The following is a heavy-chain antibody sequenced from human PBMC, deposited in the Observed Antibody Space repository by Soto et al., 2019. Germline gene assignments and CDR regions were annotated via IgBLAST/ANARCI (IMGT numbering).Heavy chain of an antibody. V-gene: IGHV1-18*01. CDR2: ISAYNGNT. J-gene: IGHJ4*02. CDR1: GYTFTSYG. CDR3: ARDMRGYCSGGSCYTPMDY. Sequence: QVQLVQSGAEVKKPGASVKVSCKASGYTFTSYGISWVRQAPGQGLEWMGWISAYNGNTNYAQKLQGRVTMTTDTSTSTAYMEMRSLRPDDTAVYYCARDMRGYCSGGSCYTPMDYWGQGTLVTVSS. D-gene: IGHD2-15*01.